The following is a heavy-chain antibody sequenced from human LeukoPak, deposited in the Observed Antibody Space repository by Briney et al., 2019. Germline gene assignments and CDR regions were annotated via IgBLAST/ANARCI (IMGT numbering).Heavy chain of an antibody. Sequence: PGGSLRLSCAASGFTFSTYEMNWVRQPPGKGLEWVSYISSSGSTTYYADSVKGRFTISRDSAKNSLYLQMNSLRAEDTAAYYCARTYDYGDYGFDYWGQGTLVTVSS. J-gene: IGHJ4*02. V-gene: IGHV3-48*03. CDR1: GFTFSTYE. CDR3: ARTYDYGDYGFDY. D-gene: IGHD4-17*01. CDR2: ISSSGSTT.